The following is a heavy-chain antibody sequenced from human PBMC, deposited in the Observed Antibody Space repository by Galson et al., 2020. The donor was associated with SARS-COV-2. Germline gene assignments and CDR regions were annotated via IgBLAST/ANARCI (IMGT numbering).Heavy chain of an antibody. CDR2: IHTTAST. Sequence: SETLSLTCNVPGGSIRSGSYYWSWMRQPAGKGLAWIGRIHTTASTNYNPSLKSRVTIPVDTSSNQFSLSLSSVTAADTAVYYCARSHDSNGNAFDIWSQGTMVTVSS. CDR3: ARSHDSNGNAFDI. D-gene: IGHD3-22*01. CDR1: GGSIRSGSYY. V-gene: IGHV4-61*02. J-gene: IGHJ3*02.